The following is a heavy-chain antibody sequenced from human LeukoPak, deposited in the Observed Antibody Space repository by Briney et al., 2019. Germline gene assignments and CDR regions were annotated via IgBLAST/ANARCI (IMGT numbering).Heavy chain of an antibody. CDR3: ARGRGSTAGLFDY. J-gene: IGHJ4*02. Sequence: PGGSLRLSCAASGXTFSSYGMHWVRQAPGKGLEWVAVIWYDGSNKYYADSVKGRSTISRDNSKNTLYLQMNSLRAEDTAVYYCARGRGSTAGLFDYWGQGTLVTVSS. CDR2: IWYDGSNK. V-gene: IGHV3-33*01. CDR1: GXTFSSYG. D-gene: IGHD5-12*01.